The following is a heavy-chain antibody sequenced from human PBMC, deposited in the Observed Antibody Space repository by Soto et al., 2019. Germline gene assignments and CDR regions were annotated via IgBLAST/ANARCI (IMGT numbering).Heavy chain of an antibody. CDR3: ATLEKDSSYSGMDV. D-gene: IGHD1-1*01. J-gene: IGHJ6*02. CDR1: GGTFSSYT. V-gene: IGHV1-69*02. CDR2: IIPILGIA. Sequence: QVQLVQSGAEVKKPGSSVKVSCKASGGTFSSYTISWVRQAPGQGLEWMGRIIPILGIANYAQKFQGRVTITADKSTSTAYMELSSLRSEDTAVYYCATLEKDSSYSGMDVWGQGTTVTVSS.